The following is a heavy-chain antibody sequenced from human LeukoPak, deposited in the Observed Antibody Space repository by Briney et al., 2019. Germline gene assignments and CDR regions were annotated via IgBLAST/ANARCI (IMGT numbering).Heavy chain of an antibody. J-gene: IGHJ6*02. CDR2: IYSGGTT. CDR3: AKERPRDGGMGV. Sequence: GGSLRLSCAASGFTVSSYYMSWVRQAPGKGPEWVSVIYSGGTTYYADSVKGRFTISRDSFKNTLYLQMNSLRAEDTAVYYCAKERPRDGGMGVWGQGTTVTVSS. CDR1: GFTVSSYY. V-gene: IGHV3-53*01. D-gene: IGHD5-24*01.